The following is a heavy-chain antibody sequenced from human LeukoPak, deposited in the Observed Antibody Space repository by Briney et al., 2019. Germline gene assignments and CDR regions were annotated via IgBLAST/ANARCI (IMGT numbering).Heavy chain of an antibody. Sequence: GGSLRLSCAASGFTFSSYAMHWVRQAPGKGLEWVAVISYDGSNKYYADFVKGRLTISRDNSKNTLYLQMNSLRAEDTAVYYCARDRYDSSGFYDAFDIWGQGTMVTVSS. V-gene: IGHV3-30*01. CDR1: GFTFSSYA. CDR3: ARDRYDSSGFYDAFDI. J-gene: IGHJ3*02. D-gene: IGHD3-22*01. CDR2: ISYDGSNK.